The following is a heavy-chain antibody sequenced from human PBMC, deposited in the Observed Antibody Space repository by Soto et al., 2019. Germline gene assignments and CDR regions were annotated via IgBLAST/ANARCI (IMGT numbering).Heavy chain of an antibody. V-gene: IGHV4-61*08. CDR3: ARESLIKYSSSSLDV. CDR1: GGSISSVGHY. Sequence: SETLSLTCSVSGGSISSVGHYWTWIRRQPGKGLEWIGYIYSSGSTNYNPSLKSRVTMSVDTSKNQFSLKLSSVTAADTAVYYCARESLIKYSSSSLDVWGQGTTVTVSS. J-gene: IGHJ6*02. D-gene: IGHD6-6*01. CDR2: IYSSGST.